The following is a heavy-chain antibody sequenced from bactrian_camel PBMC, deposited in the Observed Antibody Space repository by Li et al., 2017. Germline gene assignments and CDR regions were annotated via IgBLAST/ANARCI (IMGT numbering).Heavy chain of an antibody. CDR2: FDTDGTI. CDR1: GYYYVSPC. Sequence: HVQLVESGGGSVQAGGSLRLSCAPSGYYYVSPCMGWFRQAPGKEREGVAAFDTDGTIIYADAVKGRFTISKDDANNTLYLQMDSLKPEDTAMYYCAADPPPCTPTLTHARDFYAYNYWGQGTQVTVS. D-gene: IGHD1*01. CDR3: AADPPPCTPTLTHARDFYAYNY. J-gene: IGHJ4*01. V-gene: IGHV3S55*01.